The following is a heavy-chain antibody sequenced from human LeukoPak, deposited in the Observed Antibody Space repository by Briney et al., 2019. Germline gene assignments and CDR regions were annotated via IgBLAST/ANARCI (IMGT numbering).Heavy chain of an antibody. V-gene: IGHV3-33*06. D-gene: IGHD6-13*01. CDR2: IWYDGSNK. Sequence: PGGSLRLSCAASGFTFSSYGMHWVRQAPGKGLEWVAGIWYDGSNKYYADSVKGRFTISRDNSKNTLYLQMNSLRAEDTAVYYCAKGIGYSSSWPLDYWGQGTLVTVSS. CDR1: GFTFSSYG. CDR3: AKGIGYSSSWPLDY. J-gene: IGHJ4*02.